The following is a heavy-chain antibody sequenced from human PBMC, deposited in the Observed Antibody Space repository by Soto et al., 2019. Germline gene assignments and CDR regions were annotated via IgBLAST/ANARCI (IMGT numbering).Heavy chain of an antibody. D-gene: IGHD6-6*01. CDR1: GGSISSGGYY. V-gene: IGHV4-31*03. Sequence: QVQLQESGPGLVKPSQTLSLTCTVSGGSISSGGYYWTWIRQHPGKGLEWIGYNYYSGITYYNPSRKRRFTISLDTSKNQFSLKLSSVTAADTAVYYCARGSSIAGLYYGMDVWGQGTTVTVSS. CDR2: NYYSGIT. J-gene: IGHJ6*02. CDR3: ARGSSIAGLYYGMDV.